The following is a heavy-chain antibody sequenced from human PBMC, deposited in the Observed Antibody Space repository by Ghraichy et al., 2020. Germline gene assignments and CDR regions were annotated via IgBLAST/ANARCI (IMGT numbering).Heavy chain of an antibody. Sequence: SCAASGFTFSRYWMSWVRQAPGNGLEWVASINPDGGEQEYVDYVQGRFTITRDNAKNSMYLQMNSLSAEDTAVYYCARDREKLSDYWGPGTLVTVSS. CDR2: INPDGGEQ. J-gene: IGHJ4*02. CDR3: ARDREKLSDY. V-gene: IGHV3-7*03. CDR1: GFTFSRYW. D-gene: IGHD4-23*01.